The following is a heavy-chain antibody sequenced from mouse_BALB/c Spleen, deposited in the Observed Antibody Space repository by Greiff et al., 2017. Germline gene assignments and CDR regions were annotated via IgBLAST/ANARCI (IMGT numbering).Heavy chain of an antibody. CDR3: ARGDGYYHAMDY. V-gene: IGHV3-6*02. CDR1: GYSITSGYY. Sequence: EVKLQESGPGLVKPSQSLSLTCSVTGYSITSGYYWNWIRQFPGNKLEWMGYISYDGSNNYNPSLKNRISITRDTSKNQFFLKLNSVTTEDTATYYCARGDGYYHAMDYWGQGTSVTVSS. CDR2: ISYDGSN. J-gene: IGHJ4*01. D-gene: IGHD2-3*01.